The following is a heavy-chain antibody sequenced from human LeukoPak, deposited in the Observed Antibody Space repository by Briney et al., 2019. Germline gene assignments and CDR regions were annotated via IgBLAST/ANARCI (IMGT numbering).Heavy chain of an antibody. D-gene: IGHD2-8*02. CDR3: ARGYRWRSLNWFDP. Sequence: PSETLSLTCAVYGAFFSGYYWSWVRQPPGKGLEWVGEINHSGSTNYNPSLKSRVTISVDTSKNQFSLKLSSVTAADTAVYYCARGYRWRSLNWFDPWGQGTLVTVSS. CDR1: GAFFSGYY. V-gene: IGHV4-34*01. CDR2: INHSGST. J-gene: IGHJ5*02.